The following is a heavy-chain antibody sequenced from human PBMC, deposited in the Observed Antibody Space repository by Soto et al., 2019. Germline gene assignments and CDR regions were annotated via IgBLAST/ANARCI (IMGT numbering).Heavy chain of an antibody. V-gene: IGHV3-23*01. CDR3: AKDRSGYDGGMDV. CDR2: ISGSGGST. Sequence: GSLILSCAAAGFTFSSYAMSWVRQAPGKGLEWVSAISGSGGSTYYADSVKGRFTISRDNSKNTLYLQMNSLRAEDTAVYYCAKDRSGYDGGMDVWGQGTTVTVSS. D-gene: IGHD5-12*01. CDR1: GFTFSSYA. J-gene: IGHJ6*02.